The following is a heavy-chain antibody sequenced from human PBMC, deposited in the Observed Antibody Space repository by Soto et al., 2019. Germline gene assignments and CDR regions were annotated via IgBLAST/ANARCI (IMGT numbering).Heavy chain of an antibody. CDR3: ARGSAYYDSSVPAAAGMDV. V-gene: IGHV3-11*01. CDR1: GFTFSDYY. Sequence: QVQLVESGGVLVKPGGSLRLSCAAAGFTFSDYYMSWIRQAPGKVLEWVSYISSSGSTIYYADSVKGRFTISRDNAKSSLYLLMNSLRAEDTALYYCARGSAYYDSSVPAAAGMDVWGQGTTVTVSS. J-gene: IGHJ6*02. CDR2: ISSSGSTI. D-gene: IGHD3-22*01.